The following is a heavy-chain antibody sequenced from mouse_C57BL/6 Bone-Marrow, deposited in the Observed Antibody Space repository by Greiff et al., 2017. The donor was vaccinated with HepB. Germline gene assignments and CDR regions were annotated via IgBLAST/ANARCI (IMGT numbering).Heavy chain of an antibody. CDR3: ARWAGSNYVGYAMDY. CDR2: IDPSDSYT. CDR1: GYTFTSYW. J-gene: IGHJ4*01. Sequence: QVQLQQPGAELVMPGASVKLSCKASGYTFTSYWMHWVKQRPGQGLEWIGEIDPSDSYTNYNQKFKGKSTLTVDKSSSTAYMQLSSLTSEDSAVYYCARWAGSNYVGYAMDYWGQGTSVTVSS. V-gene: IGHV1-69*01. D-gene: IGHD2-5*01.